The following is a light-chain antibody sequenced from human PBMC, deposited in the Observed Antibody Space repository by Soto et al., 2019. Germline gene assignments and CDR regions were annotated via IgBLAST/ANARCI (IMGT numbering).Light chain of an antibody. CDR1: SSNIGAGYD. Sequence: QAVVTQPPSVSGAPGQRVTISCTGSSSNIGAGYDVHWYQQLPGTAPKLLIYGNSNRPSGVPDRFSGSKSGTSAPLAITGLQAEDEADYYCQSYDSSLSGLWVFGGGTKVTVL. CDR3: QSYDSSLSGLWV. V-gene: IGLV1-40*01. J-gene: IGLJ3*02. CDR2: GNS.